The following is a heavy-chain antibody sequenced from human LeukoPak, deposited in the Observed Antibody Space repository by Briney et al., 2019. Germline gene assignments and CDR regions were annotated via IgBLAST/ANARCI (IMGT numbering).Heavy chain of an antibody. Sequence: SETLSLTCTVSGYSISSAYYWGWIRQPPGKGLEWIGNIYHSGSTSYNPSLKSRVTISVDTSKNQFSLELSSVTAADTAVYYCAREDRYCSGGSCYSWGQGTLVTVSS. J-gene: IGHJ4*02. V-gene: IGHV4-38-2*02. CDR2: IYHSGST. CDR1: GYSISSAYY. CDR3: AREDRYCSGGSCYS. D-gene: IGHD2-15*01.